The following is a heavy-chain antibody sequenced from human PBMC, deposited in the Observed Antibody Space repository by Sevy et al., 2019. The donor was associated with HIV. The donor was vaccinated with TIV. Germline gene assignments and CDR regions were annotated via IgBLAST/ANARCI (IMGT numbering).Heavy chain of an antibody. Sequence: GGSLRLSCVASGFNFNIYSMSWVRQAPGKGLEWVSTLSFGCGRINHADSVQGRFTMSRDDSKKTVYLEMNSLRAEDAAEYCGAGGGSSRPHDRGGQGTLVTVSS. V-gene: IGHV3-23*01. D-gene: IGHD3-16*01. CDR1: GFNFNIYS. J-gene: IGHJ5*02. CDR3: AGGGSSRPHDR. CDR2: LSFGCGRI.